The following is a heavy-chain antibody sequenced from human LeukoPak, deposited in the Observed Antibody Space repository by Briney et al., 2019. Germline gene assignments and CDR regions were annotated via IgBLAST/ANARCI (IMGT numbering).Heavy chain of an antibody. J-gene: IGHJ3*02. Sequence: PSETLSLTCTVSGGSISSYYWSWTRQPAGKGLEWIGRIYTSGSTNYNPSLKSRVTMSVDTSKNQFSLKLSSVTAADTAVYYCARDLATTHDAFDIWGQGTMVTVSS. CDR3: ARDLATTHDAFDI. V-gene: IGHV4-4*07. CDR1: GGSISSYY. D-gene: IGHD5-24*01. CDR2: IYTSGST.